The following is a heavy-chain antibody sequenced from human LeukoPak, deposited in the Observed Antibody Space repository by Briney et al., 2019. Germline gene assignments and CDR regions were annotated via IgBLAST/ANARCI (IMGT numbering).Heavy chain of an antibody. D-gene: IGHD3-10*01. CDR3: AGAPKLLWFGELPDY. CDR1: GYTFTGYY. Sequence: ASVKVSCKASGYTFTGYYMHWVRQAPGQGLEWMGWINPNSGGTNYAQKFQGWVTMTRDTSISTAYMELSRLRSDDTAVYYCAGAPKLLWFGELPDYWGQGTLVTVSS. J-gene: IGHJ4*02. CDR2: INPNSGGT. V-gene: IGHV1-2*04.